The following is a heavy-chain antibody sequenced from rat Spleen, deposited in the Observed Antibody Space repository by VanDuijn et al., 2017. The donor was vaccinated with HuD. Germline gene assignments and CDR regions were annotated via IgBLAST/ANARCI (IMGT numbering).Heavy chain of an antibody. Sequence: EVQLVETGGGLVQPGRSLRLSCVASGFTFSNYGMAWVCQAPTKGLEWVASISNSGGSIYYPDSVKGRFTISRDNAQNTLYLQMNSLRSEDTATYYCTTVVQGHGFAYWGQGTLVTVSS. V-gene: IGHV5-31*01. D-gene: IGHD1-1*01. CDR3: TTVVQGHGFAY. CDR1: GFTFSNYG. CDR2: ISNSGGSI. J-gene: IGHJ3*01.